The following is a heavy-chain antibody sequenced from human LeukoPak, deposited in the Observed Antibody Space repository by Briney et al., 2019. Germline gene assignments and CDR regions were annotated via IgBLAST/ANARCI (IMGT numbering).Heavy chain of an antibody. CDR2: IYSGST. V-gene: IGHV4-59*01. J-gene: IGHJ4*02. Sequence: SETLSLTCTVSGGSISSYYWSWIRQPPGKGLEWIGYIYSGSTDYNPSLKSRVTISVDTSKNQFSLKLTSVTAADTAVYYCARGRDTAIPFMFDYWGQGTLVTVSS. CDR1: GGSISSYY. CDR3: ARGRDTAIPFMFDY. D-gene: IGHD5-18*01.